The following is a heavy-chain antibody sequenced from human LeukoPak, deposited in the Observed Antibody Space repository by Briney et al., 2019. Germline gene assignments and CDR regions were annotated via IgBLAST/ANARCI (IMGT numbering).Heavy chain of an antibody. D-gene: IGHD3-16*02. Sequence: SETLSLTCTLSGGSISSYYWSWIRQPAGKGLEWIGRIYTSGSTNYNPSLKSRVTMSVDTSKNQFSLKLSSVTAADTAVYYCARASHDYVWGSYPNDAFDIWGQGTMVTVSS. J-gene: IGHJ3*02. CDR2: IYTSGST. CDR3: ARASHDYVWGSYPNDAFDI. V-gene: IGHV4-4*07. CDR1: GGSISSYY.